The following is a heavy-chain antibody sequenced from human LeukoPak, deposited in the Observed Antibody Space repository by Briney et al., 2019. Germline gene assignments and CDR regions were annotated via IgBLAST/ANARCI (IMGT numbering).Heavy chain of an antibody. CDR1: GFTFSDYA. J-gene: IGHJ3*02. CDR2: ISRSGGRT. Sequence: GGSLRLSCAASGFTFSDYAMSWVRQAPGKGREGVSGISRSGGRTYYVDSVKGRFTISRDNSKNMLNLQMTSLMGEDPAIYYCAKDQSYYDSPHALDMWGQGTMVTVSS. D-gene: IGHD3-22*01. CDR3: AKDQSYYDSPHALDM. V-gene: IGHV3-23*01.